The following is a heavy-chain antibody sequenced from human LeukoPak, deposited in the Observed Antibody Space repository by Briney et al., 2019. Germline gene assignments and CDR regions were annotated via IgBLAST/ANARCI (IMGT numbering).Heavy chain of an antibody. D-gene: IGHD6-13*01. V-gene: IGHV4-39*07. Sequence: SETLSLTCTVSGGAISSIVYNWGWIRQPPGKGLEWIGNIYFGGSTYYNSFLKSRVTISVDTSKNQFSLKVTSVTAADTAMYYCASPAAGTTPFAYWGQGILVTVSS. CDR1: GGAISSIVYN. CDR2: IYFGGST. CDR3: ASPAAGTTPFAY. J-gene: IGHJ4*02.